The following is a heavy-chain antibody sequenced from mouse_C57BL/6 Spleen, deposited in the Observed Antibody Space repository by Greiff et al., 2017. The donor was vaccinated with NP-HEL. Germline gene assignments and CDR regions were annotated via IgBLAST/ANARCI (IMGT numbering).Heavy chain of an antibody. D-gene: IGHD2-1*01. CDR1: GFTFSSYG. CDR2: ISSGGRYT. J-gene: IGHJ2*01. Sequence: EVKVVESGGDLVKPGGSLKLSCAASGFTFSSYGMSWVRQTPDKRLEWVATISSGGRYTYYPDSVKGRFTISRDNAKNTLYLQMSSLKSEDTAMYYCARRGNYGYYFDYWGQGTTLTVSS. V-gene: IGHV5-6*02. CDR3: ARRGNYGYYFDY.